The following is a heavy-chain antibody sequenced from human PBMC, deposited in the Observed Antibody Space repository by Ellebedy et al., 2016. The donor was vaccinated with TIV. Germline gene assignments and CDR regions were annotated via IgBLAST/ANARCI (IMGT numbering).Heavy chain of an antibody. D-gene: IGHD4-17*01. J-gene: IGHJ4*02. V-gene: IGHV2-70*11. CDR1: GFSLSTSGMC. CDR2: IDWDDDK. CDR3: ARMAHGDYRGDFDY. Sequence: SGPTLVKPTQTLTLTCTFSGFSLSTSGMCVSWIRQPPGKALEWLARIDWDDDKYYSTSLKTRLTIFKDTSKNQVVLTMTNMDPVDTATYYCARMAHGDYRGDFDYWGQGTLVTVSS.